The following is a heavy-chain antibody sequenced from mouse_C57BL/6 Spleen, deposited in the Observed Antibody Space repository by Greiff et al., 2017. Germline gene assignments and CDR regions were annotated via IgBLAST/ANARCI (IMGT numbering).Heavy chain of an antibody. CDR2: IYPGDGDT. CDR3: ARGDYDVAY. V-gene: IGHV1-82*01. D-gene: IGHD2-4*01. Sequence: QVQLKESGPELVKPGASVKISCKASGYAFSSSWMNWVKQRPGKGLEWIGRIYPGDGDTNYNGKFKGKATLTADKSSSTAYMQLSSLTSEDSVVYFCARGDYDVAYWGQGTLVTVSA. J-gene: IGHJ3*01. CDR1: GYAFSSSW.